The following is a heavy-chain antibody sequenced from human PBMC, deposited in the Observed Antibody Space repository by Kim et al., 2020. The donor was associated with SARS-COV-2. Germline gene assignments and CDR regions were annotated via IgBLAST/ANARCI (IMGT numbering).Heavy chain of an antibody. CDR3: ARVGYYDRLGAFDI. V-gene: IGHV1-69*13. D-gene: IGHD3-22*01. CDR2: IIPIFGTA. CDR1: GGTFSSYA. Sequence: SVKVSCKASGGTFSSYAISWVRQAPGQGLEWMGGIIPIFGTANYAQKFQGRVTITADESTSTAYMELSSLRSEDTAVYYCARVGYYDRLGAFDIWGQGTMVTVSS. J-gene: IGHJ3*02.